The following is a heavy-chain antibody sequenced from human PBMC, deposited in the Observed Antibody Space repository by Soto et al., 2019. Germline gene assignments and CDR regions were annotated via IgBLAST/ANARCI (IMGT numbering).Heavy chain of an antibody. J-gene: IGHJ1*01. D-gene: IGHD6-6*01. CDR1: GGSISSYY. CDR3: ARGGSSSSFAEYFQH. V-gene: IGHV4-59*01. Sequence: SETLSLTCTVSGGSISSYYWSWIRQPPGKGLEWIGYIYYSGSTNYNPSLKSRVTISVDTSKNQFSLKLSSVTAADTAVYYCARGGSSSSFAEYFQHWGQGTLVTVSS. CDR2: IYYSGST.